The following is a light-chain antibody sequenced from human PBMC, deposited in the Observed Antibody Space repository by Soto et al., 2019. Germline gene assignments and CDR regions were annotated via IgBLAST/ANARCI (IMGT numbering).Light chain of an antibody. CDR3: QQYIDSPRT. CDR1: QTVNRNY. CDR2: GVS. J-gene: IGKJ1*01. V-gene: IGKV3-20*01. Sequence: EIVLTQSPGTLALSLGDGATLSCRASQTVNRNYLAWYHQKPGQPPRLLIYGVSNRATGVPDRFSGGGSGTEFTLTIVRLEPDDFGTYYCQQYIDSPRTFGQGTRVEVK.